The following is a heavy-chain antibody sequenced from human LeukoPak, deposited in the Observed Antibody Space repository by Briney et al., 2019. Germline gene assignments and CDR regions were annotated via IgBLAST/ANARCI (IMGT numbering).Heavy chain of an antibody. CDR3: ARLGGYSYGYSGAFDI. CDR2: IYYSGST. CDR1: GASISSYY. J-gene: IGHJ3*02. V-gene: IGHV4-59*05. D-gene: IGHD5-18*01. Sequence: SETLSLTCTVSGASISSYYWSWLRQPPGKGLEWIGSIYYSGSTDYNPSLKSRVTISVDTSKNQFSLKLSSVTAADMAVYNCARLGGYSYGYSGAFDIWGQGTMVTVSS.